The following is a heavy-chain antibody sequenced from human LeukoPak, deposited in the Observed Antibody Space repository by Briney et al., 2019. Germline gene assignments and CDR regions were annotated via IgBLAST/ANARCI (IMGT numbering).Heavy chain of an antibody. CDR3: ASAGGQCSGGSCYLHYYYYMDV. D-gene: IGHD2-15*01. CDR2: IIPIFGST. J-gene: IGHJ6*03. V-gene: IGHV1-69*05. Sequence: GASVKASCKASGGTFSSYAFSWVRQAPGQGLEWMGGIIPIFGSTNYAQKFQGRVTITTDESTSTAYMKLSSLRSEDTAVYYCASAGGQCSGGSCYLHYYYYMDVWGKGTTVTVSS. CDR1: GGTFSSYA.